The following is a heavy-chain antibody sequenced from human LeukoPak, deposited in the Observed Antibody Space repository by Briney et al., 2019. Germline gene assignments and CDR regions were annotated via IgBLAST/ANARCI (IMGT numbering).Heavy chain of an antibody. Sequence: ASVKVSCKASGYTFTSYYMHWVRQAPGQGLEWMGIINPSGGSTTYAQKFQGRVTMTRNTSISTAYMELSSLRSEDTAVYYCARGRGSSLGWNYWGQGTLVTVSS. J-gene: IGHJ4*02. D-gene: IGHD6-6*01. CDR3: ARGRGSSLGWNY. V-gene: IGHV1-46*01. CDR1: GYTFTSYY. CDR2: INPSGGST.